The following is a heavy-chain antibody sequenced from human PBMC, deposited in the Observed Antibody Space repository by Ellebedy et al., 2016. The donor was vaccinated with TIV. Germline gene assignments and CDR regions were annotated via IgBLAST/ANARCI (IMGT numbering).Heavy chain of an antibody. D-gene: IGHD3-9*01. CDR2: IYSGGNT. J-gene: IGHJ4*02. CDR1: GFTVSSNY. CDR3: ARGPSHDDILTGTY. V-gene: IGHV3-53*01. Sequence: GGSLRLSCAASGFTVSSNYMSWVRQAPGKGLEWVSVIYSGGNTYYADSVKGRFTISRDNSKNTLSLQMSSLRGEDTAVYYCARGPSHDDILTGTYWGQGTLVTVSS.